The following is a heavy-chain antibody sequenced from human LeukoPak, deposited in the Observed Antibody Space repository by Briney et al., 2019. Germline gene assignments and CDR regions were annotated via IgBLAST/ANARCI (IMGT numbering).Heavy chain of an antibody. D-gene: IGHD1-26*01. CDR2: IYYSGST. Sequence: NSSETLSLTCTVSGGSISSYYWSWIRQPPGKGLEWIGYIYYSGSTNYNPSLKSRVTISVDTSKNQFSLKLSSVTAADTAVYYCARAAGAPQIQWELLDAFDIWGQGTMVTVSS. CDR1: GGSISSYY. J-gene: IGHJ3*02. CDR3: ARAAGAPQIQWELLDAFDI. V-gene: IGHV4-59*01.